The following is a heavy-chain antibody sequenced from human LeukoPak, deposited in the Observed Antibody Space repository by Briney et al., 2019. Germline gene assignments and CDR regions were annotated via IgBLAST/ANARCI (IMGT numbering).Heavy chain of an antibody. D-gene: IGHD2-15*01. CDR1: AGSISRGDYY. V-gene: IGHV4-30-4*01. Sequence: SQTLSLTCTVSAGSISRGDYYWSWIRQPPGKGLEWSGYIYYSGSTYYNPSLKRRITISVDTSKNQFSLKLSSVTAADTAVYYCASLSGRGYYYYGMDVWGQGTTVTVSS. CDR3: ASLSGRGYYYYGMDV. J-gene: IGHJ6*02. CDR2: IYYSGST.